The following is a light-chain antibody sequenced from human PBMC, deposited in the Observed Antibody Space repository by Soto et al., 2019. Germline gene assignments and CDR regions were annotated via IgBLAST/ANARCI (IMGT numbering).Light chain of an antibody. V-gene: IGLV2-11*01. CDR1: SSDVGGYNY. Sequence: HSALTQPRSVSGSPGQSVTISCTGTSSDVGGYNYVSWYQQHPGKAPKLMIFDVSKRPSGVPDRFSGSKSGNTASLTISGLQADDEADYYCCSYAGSFVVFGGGTKVTVL. CDR3: CSYAGSFVV. J-gene: IGLJ2*01. CDR2: DVS.